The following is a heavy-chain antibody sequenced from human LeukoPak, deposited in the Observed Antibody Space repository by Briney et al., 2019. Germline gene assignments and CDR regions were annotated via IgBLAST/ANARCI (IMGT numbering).Heavy chain of an antibody. Sequence: SETLSLTRAVYGGSLSYYYWSWIRQSPEKGLEWIGEINRSGSTNYNPSLKSRVTISVDTSKNQFSLKLSSVTAADTAVYYCARGGFYCGDDCYVDYWGQGTLVTVSS. J-gene: IGHJ4*02. CDR3: ARGGFYCGDDCYVDY. CDR1: GGSLSYYY. V-gene: IGHV4-34*01. CDR2: INRSGST. D-gene: IGHD2-21*02.